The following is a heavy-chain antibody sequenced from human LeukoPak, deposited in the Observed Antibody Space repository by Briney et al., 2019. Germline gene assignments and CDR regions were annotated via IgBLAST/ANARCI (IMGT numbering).Heavy chain of an antibody. CDR1: GRSISSYY. CDR3: ATDIAWFDP. CDR2: ISASGST. D-gene: IGHD3-16*02. J-gene: IGHJ5*02. Sequence: SVTLSLICTLSGRSISSYYWSWIRQPAGKGLEWIGRISASGSTNYAPSLRSRVTMSVDTSTKQFSQKLTSVTAADTAVYYCATDIAWFDPWGRGTLVTVSS. V-gene: IGHV4-4*07.